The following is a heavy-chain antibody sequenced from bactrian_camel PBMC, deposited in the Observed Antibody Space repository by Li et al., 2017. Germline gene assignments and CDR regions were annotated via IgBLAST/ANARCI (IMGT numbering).Heavy chain of an antibody. CDR2: INEDGSTT. D-gene: IGHD5*01. Sequence: QLVESGGGLVQPGGSLTLSCAASGFSISDTWMHWVRQAPRKGLEWVSGINEDGSTTYYADSMKGRLAISRDSAGNTVFLQMSSLKPEDTAMYYCAAASYGCTFGVDDCTYWGQGTQVTVS. CDR1: GFSISDTW. V-gene: IGHV3S6*01. CDR3: AAASYGCTFGVDDCTY. J-gene: IGHJ4*01.